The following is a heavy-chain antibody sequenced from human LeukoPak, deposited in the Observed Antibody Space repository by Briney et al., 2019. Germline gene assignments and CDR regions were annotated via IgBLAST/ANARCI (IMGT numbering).Heavy chain of an antibody. V-gene: IGHV3-30*02. J-gene: IGHJ4*02. CDR1: GFTFSSYG. CDR3: ANFDILTGYSDY. CDR2: IRYDGSNK. D-gene: IGHD3-9*01. Sequence: GGSLRLSCAASGFTFSSYGMHWVRQAPGKGLEWVAFIRYDGSNKYYADSVKGRFTISRDNSKNTLYLQMNSLRAEDTAVYYCANFDILTGYSDYWGQGTLVTVSS.